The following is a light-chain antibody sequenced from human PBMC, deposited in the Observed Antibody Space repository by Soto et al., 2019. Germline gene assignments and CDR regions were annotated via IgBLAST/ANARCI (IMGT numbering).Light chain of an antibody. CDR1: QSIGSW. J-gene: IGKJ1*01. CDR3: QQFNSYPWT. V-gene: IGKV1-5*03. Sequence: IQMTQSPSTLPASVGDRVTITCGASQSIGSWLAWYQQKPGKAPNLLIYKASSLESGVPSRFRGSGSGTEFTVTISSLQPEDFAPYYCQQFNSYPWTFGQGTKVDIK. CDR2: KAS.